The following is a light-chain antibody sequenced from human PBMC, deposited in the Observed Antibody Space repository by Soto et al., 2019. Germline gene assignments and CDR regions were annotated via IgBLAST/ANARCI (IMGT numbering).Light chain of an antibody. CDR2: DDS. J-gene: IGLJ2*01. CDR3: QVWDSSSDHVV. CDR1: NIGSKS. Sequence: SYELTQPPSVSVAPGQTASITCGGNNIGSKSVHCYQQKPGQAPVLVVYDDSDRPSGIPERFSGSNSGNTATLTISRVEAGDEADYYCQVWDSSSDHVVFGGGTKLTVL. V-gene: IGLV3-21*02.